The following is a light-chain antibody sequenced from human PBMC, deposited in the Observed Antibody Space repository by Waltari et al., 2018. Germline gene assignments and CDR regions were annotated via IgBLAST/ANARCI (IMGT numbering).Light chain of an antibody. CDR1: SSDVGAHNF. CDR2: DIN. CDR3: CSCVGRNIYWV. V-gene: IGLV2-11*01. J-gene: IGLJ3*02. Sequence: SALTQPRSVSGSPGKSVTISCTGTSSDVGAHNFASWYQHHPAKAPKLIIYDINKRPSGVPDRFSGSKSGNTASLTISGLQAEDEADYYCCSCVGRNIYWVFGGGTKLTVL.